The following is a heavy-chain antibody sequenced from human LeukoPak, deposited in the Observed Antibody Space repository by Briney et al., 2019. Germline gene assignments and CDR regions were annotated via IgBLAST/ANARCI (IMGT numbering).Heavy chain of an antibody. D-gene: IGHD2-2*01. CDR1: GFTFSSYA. CDR3: ARAPDYCSSTSCYGEAFDY. Sequence: GGSLRLSCAASGFTFSSYAMHWVRQAPGKGLEWVSYISNSGSSIYYADSVKGRFTTPRDNAKSSLYLQMNSLRAEDTAVYYCARAPDYCSSTSCYGEAFDYWGQGTLVTVSS. CDR2: ISNSGSSI. V-gene: IGHV3-48*03. J-gene: IGHJ4*02.